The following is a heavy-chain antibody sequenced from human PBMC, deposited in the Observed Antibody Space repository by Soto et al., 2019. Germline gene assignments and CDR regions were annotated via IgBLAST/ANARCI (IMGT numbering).Heavy chain of an antibody. CDR3: ARGRYGDY. CDR1: GYTFTSYG. Sequence: QVHLVQSGAGVKRPGASVKVSCKGSGYTFTSYGITWVRQAPGQGLEGMGWISAHNGNTDYAQKLQGRVTVTRDTSTSTAYMELRSLRSDDTAVYYCARGRYGDYWGQGALVTVSS. J-gene: IGHJ4*02. D-gene: IGHD1-1*01. V-gene: IGHV1-18*01. CDR2: ISAHNGNT.